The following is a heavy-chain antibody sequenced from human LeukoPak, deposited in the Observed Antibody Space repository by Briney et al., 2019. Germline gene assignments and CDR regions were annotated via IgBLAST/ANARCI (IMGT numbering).Heavy chain of an antibody. CDR3: ARESSGWYGGFDP. D-gene: IGHD6-19*01. J-gene: IGHJ5*02. CDR2: ISSSSYT. V-gene: IGHV3-11*05. CDR1: GFTFSDYY. Sequence: GGPLRLSYAASGFTFSDYYMSWIRQAPGKGLEWVSYISSSSYTNYADSVQGRFTISRDNAKNSLYLQMNSLRAEDTAVYYCARESSGWYGGFDPWGRGRKVSDSS.